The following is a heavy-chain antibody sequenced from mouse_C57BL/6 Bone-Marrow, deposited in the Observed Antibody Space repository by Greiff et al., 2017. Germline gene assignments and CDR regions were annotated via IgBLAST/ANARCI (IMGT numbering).Heavy chain of an antibody. CDR3: ASRGYDLYYFDY. D-gene: IGHD2-2*01. Sequence: QVQLQQPGAELVRPGSSVKLSCKASGYTFTSYWMHWVKQRPIQGLEWIGNIDPSDSETHYNQKFKDKATLTVDKSSSTAYMQLSSLTSEDSAVYYCASRGYDLYYFDYWGQRTTLTVSS. CDR1: GYTFTSYW. CDR2: IDPSDSET. V-gene: IGHV1-52*01. J-gene: IGHJ2*01.